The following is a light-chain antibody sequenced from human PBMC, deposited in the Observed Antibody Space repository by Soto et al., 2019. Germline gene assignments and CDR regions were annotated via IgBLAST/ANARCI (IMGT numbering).Light chain of an antibody. J-gene: IGKJ5*01. V-gene: IGKV3-20*01. CDR1: QSVSGNY. CDR2: GVS. Sequence: EGVLRQSPGTLSFSPGERSTLSRRGRQSVSGNYLAWYQPKPGQAPRLLLYGVSSRATGIPDRFSGSGSGTDFTLILRRLEPEEFALYYFQPYGSSPGTFGQGTRLGI. CDR3: QPYGSSPGT.